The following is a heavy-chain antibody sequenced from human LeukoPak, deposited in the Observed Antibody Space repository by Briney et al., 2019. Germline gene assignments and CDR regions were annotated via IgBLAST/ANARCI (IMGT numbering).Heavy chain of an antibody. J-gene: IGHJ4*02. CDR3: ARDLAGYFDY. CDR1: GFTVSSNY. CDR2: IYSGGST. V-gene: IGHV3-66*02. Sequence: PGGSLRLSCAASGFTVSSNYMSWVRQAPGKRLEWVSVIYSGGSTYYADSVKGRFTISRDNSKNTLYLQMNSLRAEDTAVYYCARDLAGYFDYWGQGTLVTVSS.